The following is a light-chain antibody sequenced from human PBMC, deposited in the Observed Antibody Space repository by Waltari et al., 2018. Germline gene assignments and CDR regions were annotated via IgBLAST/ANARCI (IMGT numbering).Light chain of an antibody. J-gene: IGKJ4*01. V-gene: IGKV1-5*03. CDR2: KAS. CDR3: QQYNLYPLT. Sequence: DIHMTQSPSTLSAPVGDRVTITCRASQSITWWLAWYQQKPGKAPTLLISKASTLETGVPSRFSGTGSGTEFTLTINSLQPDDSATYFCQQYNLYPLTFGGGTTVGIK. CDR1: QSITWW.